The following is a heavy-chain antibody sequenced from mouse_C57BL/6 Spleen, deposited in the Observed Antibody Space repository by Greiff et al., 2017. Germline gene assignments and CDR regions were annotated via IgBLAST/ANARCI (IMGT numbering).Heavy chain of an antibody. Sequence: VQLQQPGAELVKPGASVKMSCKASGYTFTSYWITWVKQRPGQGLEWIGDIYPGSGSTNYNEKFKSKATLTVDTSSSTAYMQLSSLTSEDSAVYYGARGPPHYDYGGGDYWGQGTTLTVSS. CDR1: GYTFTSYW. V-gene: IGHV1-55*01. CDR3: ARGPPHYDYGGGDY. D-gene: IGHD2-4*01. CDR2: IYPGSGST. J-gene: IGHJ2*01.